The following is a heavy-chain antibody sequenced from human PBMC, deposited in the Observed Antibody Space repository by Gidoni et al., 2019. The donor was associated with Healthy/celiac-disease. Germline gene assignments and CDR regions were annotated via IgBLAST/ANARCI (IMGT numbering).Heavy chain of an antibody. D-gene: IGHD1-1*01. V-gene: IGHV3-33*01. CDR2: IWYDGSNK. CDR3: ARVYVGVGRDVDYYYGMDV. CDR1: GFTFSGYG. Sequence: QVQLVASGGGVVQPGRSLRLPCAASGFTFSGYGMCWVRQAPGKGLEWVAVIWYDGSNKYYADSVKGRFTISRDNSKNTLYLQMNSLRAEDTAVYYCARVYVGVGRDVDYYYGMDVWGQGTTVTVSS. J-gene: IGHJ6*02.